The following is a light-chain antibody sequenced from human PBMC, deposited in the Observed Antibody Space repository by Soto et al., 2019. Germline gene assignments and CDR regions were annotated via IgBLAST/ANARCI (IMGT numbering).Light chain of an antibody. V-gene: IGKV1-27*01. J-gene: IGKJ1*01. Sequence: RMTQSPCSLSASVGDRFTITCRASQGISNHVAWYQQKPGKVPKLLIYGASTLQSGVPSRFSGSGSGTDFTLTISSLQPEDFATYYCQKYNGAPRTLGQGTKVDIK. CDR3: QKYNGAPRT. CDR2: GAS. CDR1: QGISNH.